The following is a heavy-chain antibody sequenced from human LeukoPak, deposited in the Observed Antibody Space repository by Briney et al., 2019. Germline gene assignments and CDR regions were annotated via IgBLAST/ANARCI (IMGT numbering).Heavy chain of an antibody. D-gene: IGHD3-3*01. CDR2: INPSGGST. J-gene: IGHJ6*02. Sequence: GASVRVSCTASGYTFTSYYMHWVRQAPGQGLEWMGVINPSGGSTNYAQKFQGRVTMTRDTSTSTVYMELSSLRSEDTAVYYCARDRKTYYDFWSGQTTYYYYGMDVWGQGTTVTVSS. CDR3: ARDRKTYYDFWSGQTTYYYYGMDV. V-gene: IGHV1-46*01. CDR1: GYTFTSYY.